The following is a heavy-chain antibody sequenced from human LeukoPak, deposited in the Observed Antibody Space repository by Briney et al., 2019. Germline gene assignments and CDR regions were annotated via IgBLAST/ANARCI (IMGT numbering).Heavy chain of an antibody. Sequence: GGSLRLSCAASGFTFSSYAMSWVRQAPGKGLEWVSAISGSGGSTYYADSVKGRFTISRDNSKNTLYLQMNSLRAEDTAVYYCAKDLHGDYDILTGPPGDWGQGTLVTVSS. V-gene: IGHV3-23*01. CDR3: AKDLHGDYDILTGPPGD. J-gene: IGHJ4*02. CDR1: GFTFSSYA. D-gene: IGHD3-9*01. CDR2: ISGSGGST.